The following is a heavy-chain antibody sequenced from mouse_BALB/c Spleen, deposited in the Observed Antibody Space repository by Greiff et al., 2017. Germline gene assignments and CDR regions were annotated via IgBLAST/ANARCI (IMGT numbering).Heavy chain of an antibody. J-gene: IGHJ4*01. Sequence: QGVESGPSLVQPSQSLSITCTVSGFLLASYGVHWVRQSPGKGLEWLGVIWRGGSTDYNAAFMSRLSITKDNSKSQVFFKMNSLQADDTAIYYCAKNREWAMDYWGQGTSVTVSS. V-gene: IGHV2-5-1*01. CDR3: AKNREWAMDY. CDR2: IWRGGST. D-gene: IGHD1-3*01. CDR1: GFLLASYG.